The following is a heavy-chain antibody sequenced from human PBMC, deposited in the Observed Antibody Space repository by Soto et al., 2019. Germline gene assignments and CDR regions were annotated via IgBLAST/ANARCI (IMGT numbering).Heavy chain of an antibody. CDR3: ARLVRTIAARPDGD. D-gene: IGHD6-6*01. Sequence: QVQLVQSGAEVKKPGSSVKVSCKASGGTFSRYAISWVRQAPGQGLGWMGGIIPLFGTANYSQKFQGRVTITADESTSTAYMELSSLRSEDTAVYYCARLVRTIAARPDGDWGQGTLVTVSS. J-gene: IGHJ4*02. CDR2: IIPLFGTA. CDR1: GGTFSRYA. V-gene: IGHV1-69*01.